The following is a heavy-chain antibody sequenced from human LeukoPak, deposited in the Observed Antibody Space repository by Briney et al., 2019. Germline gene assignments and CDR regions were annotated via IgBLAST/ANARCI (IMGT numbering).Heavy chain of an antibody. D-gene: IGHD6-25*01. Sequence: GGSLRLSCAASGFTFSSYAMSWVRQAPGKGLEWVSYISASAGSAFYADSVKGRFTISRDNAKNSLYLQMNSLRAEDTAVYYCARGPSGGDAFDIWGQGTMVTVSS. CDR1: GFTFSSYA. J-gene: IGHJ3*02. CDR3: ARGPSGGDAFDI. CDR2: ISASAGSA. V-gene: IGHV3-23*01.